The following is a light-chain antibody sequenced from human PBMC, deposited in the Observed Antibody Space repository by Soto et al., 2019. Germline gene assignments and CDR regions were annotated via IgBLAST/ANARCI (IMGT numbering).Light chain of an antibody. CDR2: AAS. Sequence: DIQMTQSPSTLSASVGDRVTITCRASQGIGSYFAWYQQKPGEAPKLLIYAASSWQSGVPSRFSGSGSGTDVTLTINSRAAEDVAIDYCHQRQSWPRTFGQGTKVDI. CDR1: QGIGSY. V-gene: IGKV1-9*01. J-gene: IGKJ1*01. CDR3: HQRQSWPRT.